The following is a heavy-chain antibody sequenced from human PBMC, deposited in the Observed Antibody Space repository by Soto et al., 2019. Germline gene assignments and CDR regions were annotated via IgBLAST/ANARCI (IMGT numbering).Heavy chain of an antibody. CDR1: GFTFGDYA. V-gene: IGHV3-49*03. CDR2: IRSKAYGGTT. D-gene: IGHD6-13*01. CDR3: TSAAGPVEFDY. Sequence: GGSLRLSCTASGFTFGDYAMSWFRQAPGKGLEWVGFIRSKAYGGTTEYAASVKGRFTISRDDSKSIAYLQMNSLKTEDTAVYYCTSAAGPVEFDYWGQGTLVTVSS. J-gene: IGHJ4*02.